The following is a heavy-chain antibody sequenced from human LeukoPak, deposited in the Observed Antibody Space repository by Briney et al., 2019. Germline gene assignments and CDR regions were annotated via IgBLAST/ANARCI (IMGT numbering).Heavy chain of an antibody. Sequence: SETLSLTCTVSGGSVTDYYWSWIRQSPGKGLEWIGYIYYTGTSYNPSLKSRVTISADTSKNQFSLKLISVTAADTAVYYCATSRGSWPDYFDYWGQGTLVTVSS. J-gene: IGHJ4*02. V-gene: IGHV4-59*02. CDR2: IYYTGT. CDR1: GGSVTDYY. D-gene: IGHD6-13*01. CDR3: ATSRGSWPDYFDY.